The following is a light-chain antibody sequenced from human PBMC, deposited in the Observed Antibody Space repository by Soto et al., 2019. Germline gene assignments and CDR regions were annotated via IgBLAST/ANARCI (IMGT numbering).Light chain of an antibody. J-gene: IGLJ2*01. CDR1: SSDVGGYNF. Sequence: QSALTQPASVSGSPGQSITISCTGTSSDVGGYNFVSWYQHHPAKAPKLMIYDVSNRPSGVSNRFSGSKSGNTASLTISGLQAEDEADYYCSSFTSSDTLVVFGGGTKLTV. CDR2: DVS. V-gene: IGLV2-14*03. CDR3: SSFTSSDTLVV.